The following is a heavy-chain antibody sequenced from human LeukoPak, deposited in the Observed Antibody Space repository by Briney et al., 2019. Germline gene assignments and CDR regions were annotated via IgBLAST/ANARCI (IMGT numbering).Heavy chain of an antibody. CDR1: GYRFNAYW. V-gene: IGHV3-74*01. J-gene: IGHJ4*02. CDR3: ARAGAYRFDY. CDR2: INTDTRGT. D-gene: IGHD3-16*01. Sequence: PGESLKISCKGSGYRFNAYWIAWVRQMPGKGLEWVSIINTDTRGTYYADSVKGRFTISRDNAKNTLSLQMNSLRAEDTAVYYCARAGAYRFDYWGQGTLVTVSS.